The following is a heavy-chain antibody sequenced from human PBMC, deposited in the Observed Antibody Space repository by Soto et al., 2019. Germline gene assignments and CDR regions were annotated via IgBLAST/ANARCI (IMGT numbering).Heavy chain of an antibody. D-gene: IGHD6-19*01. CDR3: ARDLSSGWFTDAFDI. Sequence: ASVNVSSKACGFTFTSDYMHWVRQAPGQGLEWMGIINPSGGSTSYAQKFQGRVTMTTDTSTSTAYMELRSLRSDDTAVYYCARDLSSGWFTDAFDIWGQGTMVTVSS. CDR1: GFTFTSDY. J-gene: IGHJ3*02. CDR2: INPSGGST. V-gene: IGHV1-46*01.